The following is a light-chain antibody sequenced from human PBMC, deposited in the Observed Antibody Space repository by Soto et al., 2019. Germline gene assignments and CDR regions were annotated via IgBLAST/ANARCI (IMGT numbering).Light chain of an antibody. CDR2: DAS. CDR3: QQYNHYYS. Sequence: DIPLTQSPSTLSASVGDRVTITCRASQSMDRWLAWYQQKPGKAPELLIHDASRLESGVPSRFSGSGSGTEFTITINSLQPDHSATYYCQQYNHYYSFGQGIKLEIK. CDR1: QSMDRW. J-gene: IGKJ2*03. V-gene: IGKV1-5*01.